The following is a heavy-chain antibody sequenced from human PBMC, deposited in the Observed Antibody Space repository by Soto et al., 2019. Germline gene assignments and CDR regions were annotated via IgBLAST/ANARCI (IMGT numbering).Heavy chain of an antibody. CDR3: ARFWDCGGGTCYFRFDY. CDR1: GGSISSGGYY. CDR2: IYYSGST. D-gene: IGHD2-15*01. J-gene: IGHJ4*02. Sequence: QVQLQESGPGLVKPSQTLSLTCTVSGGSISSGGYYWSWIRHHPGKGLEWIGYIYYSGSTYYNPSLKSRATISVDTSKNQFSLKLSSVTAADTAVYYCARFWDCGGGTCYFRFDYWGQGTLVTVPS. V-gene: IGHV4-31*03.